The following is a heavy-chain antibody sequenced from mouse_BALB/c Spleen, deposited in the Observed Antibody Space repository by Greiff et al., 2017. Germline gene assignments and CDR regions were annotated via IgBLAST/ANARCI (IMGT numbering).Heavy chain of an antibody. J-gene: IGHJ1*01. D-gene: IGHD1-1*01. V-gene: IGHV3-8*02. CDR1: GYSFTSGY. Sequence: DVKLQESGPSLVKPSQTLSLTCSVTGYSFTSGYWNWIRKFPGNKLEYMGYISYSGSTYYYPSLKSRISTTRDTSKNQYYLQLNSVTTADTATYYCARRGNYCGYWYFEVWGAGTTVTVSS. CDR2: ISYSGST. CDR3: ARRGNYCGYWYFEV.